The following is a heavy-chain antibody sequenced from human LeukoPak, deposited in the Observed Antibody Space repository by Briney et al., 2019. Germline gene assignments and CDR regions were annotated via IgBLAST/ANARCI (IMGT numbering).Heavy chain of an antibody. J-gene: IGHJ4*02. D-gene: IGHD3-22*01. CDR2: ISDSGGRT. CDR3: AKRGVVIRVILVGFHKEAYYFDS. Sequence: GSLRLSCAVSGITLSNYGMSWVRQAPGKGLEWVAGISDSGGRTKYADSVKGRFTISRDNSKNTLYLQMNSLRAEDTAVHFCAKRGVVIRVILVGFHKEAYYFDSWGQGALVTVSS. CDR1: GITLSNYG. V-gene: IGHV3-23*01.